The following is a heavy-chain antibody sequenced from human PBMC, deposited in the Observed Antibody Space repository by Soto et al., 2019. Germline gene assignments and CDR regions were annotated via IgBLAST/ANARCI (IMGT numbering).Heavy chain of an antibody. V-gene: IGHV4-31*03. D-gene: IGHD2-2*01. CDR3: ASSTRPPYYYSGMDV. Sequence: SETLSLTCTVSGGSISSGGYYWSWIRQHPGKGLEWIGYIYYSGSTYYNPSLKSRVTISVDTSKNQFSLKLSSVTAADTAVYYCASSTRPPYYYSGMDVWGQGTTVTVSS. J-gene: IGHJ6*02. CDR2: IYYSGST. CDR1: GGSISSGGYY.